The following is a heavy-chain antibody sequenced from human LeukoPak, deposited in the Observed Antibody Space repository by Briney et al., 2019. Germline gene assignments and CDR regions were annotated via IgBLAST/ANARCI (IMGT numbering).Heavy chain of an antibody. J-gene: IGHJ6*03. V-gene: IGHV6-1*01. CDR2: TYYRSKWYN. Sequence: SQTLSLTCAIAGDSVSSNSAAWNWIRQSPSRGLEWLGRTYYRSKWYNDYAVSVKSRITINPDTSKNHFSLQLNSVTPEDTAVCYCARCGVLRYFDWLLSPCYYMDVWGKGTTVTVSS. D-gene: IGHD3-9*01. CDR1: GDSVSSNSAA. CDR3: ARCGVLRYFDWLLSPCYYMDV.